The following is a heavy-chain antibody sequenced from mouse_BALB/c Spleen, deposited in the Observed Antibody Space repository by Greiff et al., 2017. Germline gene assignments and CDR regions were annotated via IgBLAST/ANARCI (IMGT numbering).Heavy chain of an antibody. V-gene: IGHV1S22*01. CDR1: GYTFTSYW. Sequence: LKQPGSELVRPGASVKLSCKASGYTFTSYWMHWVKQRPGQGLEWIGNIYPGSSSTNYDEKFKSKATLTVDTSSSTAYMQLSSLTSEDSAVYYCTRDGYLYYFDYWGQGTTLTVSS. CDR3: TRDGYLYYFDY. CDR2: IYPGSSST. D-gene: IGHD2-3*01. J-gene: IGHJ2*01.